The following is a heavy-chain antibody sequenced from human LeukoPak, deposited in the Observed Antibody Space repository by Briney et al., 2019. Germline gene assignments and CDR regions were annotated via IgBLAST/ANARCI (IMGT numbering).Heavy chain of an antibody. CDR1: GFDFSHYG. V-gene: IGHV3-30*03. CDR2: ISHDGSKD. Sequence: GGSLRLSCAASGFDFSHYGMYWVRQAPGKGLEWLTVISHDGSKDLYADSVKGRFTISRDNSKSTLYLQMNSLRTEDTAVYYCAASGPVGGNWYSTDFWGQGTLVTVSS. CDR3: AASGPVGGNWYSTDF. J-gene: IGHJ4*02. D-gene: IGHD1-7*01.